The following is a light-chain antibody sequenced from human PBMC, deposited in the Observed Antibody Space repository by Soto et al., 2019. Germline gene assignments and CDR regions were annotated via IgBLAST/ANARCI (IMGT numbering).Light chain of an antibody. V-gene: IGKV3-20*01. Sequence: EIVLTQSPGTLSLSPGERATLSCRASQSINSRYLAWYQQKPGQAPRLLIYGASSRATGIPDRFSGSGSGTYFTLTISRLEPEDFAVYYCHHFGSSPGLTFDPGTKVDI. CDR1: QSINSRY. CDR2: GAS. CDR3: HHFGSSPGLT. J-gene: IGKJ3*01.